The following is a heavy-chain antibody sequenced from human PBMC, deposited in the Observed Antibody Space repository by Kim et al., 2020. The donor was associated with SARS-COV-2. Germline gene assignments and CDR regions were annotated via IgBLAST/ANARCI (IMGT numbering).Heavy chain of an antibody. Sequence: SVKVSCKASGGTFISYAISWVRQAPGQGLEWMGGIIPIFGTANYAQKFQGRVTITADESTSTAYMELSSLRSEDTAVYYCAGKSIPPGGQQLYYFDYWGQGTLVTVSS. CDR2: IIPIFGTA. CDR1: GGTFISYA. D-gene: IGHD6-13*01. CDR3: AGKSIPPGGQQLYYFDY. V-gene: IGHV1-69*13. J-gene: IGHJ4*02.